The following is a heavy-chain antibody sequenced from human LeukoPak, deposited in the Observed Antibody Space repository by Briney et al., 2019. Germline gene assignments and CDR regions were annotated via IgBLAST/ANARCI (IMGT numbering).Heavy chain of an antibody. D-gene: IGHD3-22*01. CDR2: INGDGRST. V-gene: IGHV3-74*01. CDR1: GFTFSRDW. J-gene: IGHJ4*02. CDR3: SSAYYDPTGY. Sequence: GGSLRLSCAASGFTFSRDWMHWVRQAPGKGLVWVSRINGDGRSTSYADSVKGRFTISRDNAKNTLYLQMNSLRAEDTAVYYCSSAYYDPTGYWGQGTLVTVSS.